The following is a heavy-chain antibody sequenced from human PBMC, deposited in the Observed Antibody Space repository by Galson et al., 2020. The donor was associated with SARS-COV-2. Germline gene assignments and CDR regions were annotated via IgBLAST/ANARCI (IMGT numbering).Heavy chain of an antibody. Sequence: PATLSLTCTVSGGSISSSSYYWGWIRQPPGKGLEWIGTIYYSGSTYYNPSLKSRVTISADTSKNQFSLKLSSVAAADTAVYYCARGPGPGYWNYVAYWGQGTLVTVSS. CDR1: GGSISSSSYY. J-gene: IGHJ4*02. D-gene: IGHD2-8*02. V-gene: IGHV4-39*07. CDR2: IYYSGST. CDR3: ARGPGPGYWNYVAY.